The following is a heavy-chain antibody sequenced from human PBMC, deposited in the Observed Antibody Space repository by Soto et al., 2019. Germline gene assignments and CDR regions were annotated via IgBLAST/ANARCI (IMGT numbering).Heavy chain of an antibody. CDR1: GGTFSSYT. D-gene: IGHD2-8*01. CDR3: ASSRYCTNGVCYTASRWFDP. J-gene: IGHJ5*02. CDR2: IIPILGIA. V-gene: IGHV1-69*02. Sequence: QVQLVQSGAEVKEPGSSVKVSCKASGGTFSSYTISWVRQAPGQGLEWMARIIPILGIANYAQKFQGRVTITADKSTSTAYMELSSLRSEDTAVYYCASSRYCTNGVCYTASRWFDPWGQGTLVTVSS.